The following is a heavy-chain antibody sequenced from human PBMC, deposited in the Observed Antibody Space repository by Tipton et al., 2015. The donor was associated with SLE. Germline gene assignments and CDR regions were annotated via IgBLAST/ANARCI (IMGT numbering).Heavy chain of an antibody. CDR2: INYSGST. J-gene: IGHJ2*01. CDR3: ARGRVSGWYFDL. D-gene: IGHD6-13*01. CDR1: GGSISSYY. V-gene: IGHV4-59*12. Sequence: TLSLTCTVSGGSISSYYWSWIRQPPGKELEWIGYINYSGSTNYNPSLKSRVTISVDTSKNQFSLKVTSVTAADTAVYYCARGRVSGWYFDLWGRDTLVTVSS.